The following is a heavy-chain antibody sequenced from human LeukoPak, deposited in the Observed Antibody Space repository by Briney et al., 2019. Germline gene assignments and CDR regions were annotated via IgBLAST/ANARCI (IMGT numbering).Heavy chain of an antibody. CDR2: IWYDGSNE. Sequence: GGSLRLSCAASGFIFSNYGMHWVRQAPGKGLEWVAVIWYDGSNEYYADSVKGRLTISRDNSKNTLYLQMNSLRAEDAAVYYCARDGSRGSGTLPYWGQGTLVTVSS. CDR3: ARDGSRGSGTLPY. V-gene: IGHV3-33*01. J-gene: IGHJ4*02. D-gene: IGHD3-10*01. CDR1: GFIFSNYG.